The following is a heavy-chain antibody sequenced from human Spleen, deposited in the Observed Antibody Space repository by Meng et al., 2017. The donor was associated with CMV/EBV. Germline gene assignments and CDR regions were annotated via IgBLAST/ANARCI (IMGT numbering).Heavy chain of an antibody. CDR3: ASAPYSSSWFFYN. J-gene: IGHJ4*02. CDR2: ISSSSSYI. V-gene: IGHV3-21*01. Sequence: LSLTCAASGFTFSSYSMNWVRQAPGKGLEWVSSISSSSSYIYYADSVKGRFTISRDNAKNSLYLQMNSLRAEDTAVYYCASAPYSSSWFFYNWGQGTLVNVSS. D-gene: IGHD6-13*01. CDR1: GFTFSSYS.